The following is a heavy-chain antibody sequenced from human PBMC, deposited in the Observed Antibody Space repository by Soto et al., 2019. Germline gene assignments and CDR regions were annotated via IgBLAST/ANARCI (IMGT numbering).Heavy chain of an antibody. Sequence: QVQLVQSGAEVKTPGASVKVSCKASGYTFTSYYMHWVRQAPGQGLEWMGIINPSGGSTTYPQKFQGRVTMTRDTSTSSVYMERSSLRYEDTAVYYCARVGGYSYGGVDYWGQGTLVTVSS. CDR1: GYTFTSYY. D-gene: IGHD5-18*01. CDR2: INPSGGST. V-gene: IGHV1-46*01. J-gene: IGHJ4*02. CDR3: ARVGGYSYGGVDY.